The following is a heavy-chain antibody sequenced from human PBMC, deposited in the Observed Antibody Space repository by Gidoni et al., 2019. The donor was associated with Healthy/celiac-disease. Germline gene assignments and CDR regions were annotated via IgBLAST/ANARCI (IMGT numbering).Heavy chain of an antibody. V-gene: IGHV3-30*18. CDR3: AKDAENGYSYVFDY. CDR1: GFTLSSYG. Sequence: QVQLVESGGGVVQPGRSLRISCAASGFTLSSYGMHWVRQAPGKGLEWVAVISYDGINKYYAASLKCRFTISRDNSKNTLYLQMNSLRAEDTAVYYCAKDAENGYSYVFDYWGQGTLVTVSS. D-gene: IGHD5-18*01. CDR2: ISYDGINK. J-gene: IGHJ4*02.